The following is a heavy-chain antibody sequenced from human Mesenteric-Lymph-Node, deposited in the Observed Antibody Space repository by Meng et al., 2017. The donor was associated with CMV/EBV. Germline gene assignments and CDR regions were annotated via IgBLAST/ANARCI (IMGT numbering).Heavy chain of an antibody. J-gene: IGHJ4*02. CDR2: SLHNKST. Sequence: GNWGRRPPGEGMGRNRESLHNKSTNYNPYLKSRVSMSVDKFKNQSSLKLTSVTAADTAVYYCARDITGSGDYWGQGTLVTVSS. D-gene: IGHD1-20*01. V-gene: IGHV4-4*02. CDR3: ARDITGSGDY.